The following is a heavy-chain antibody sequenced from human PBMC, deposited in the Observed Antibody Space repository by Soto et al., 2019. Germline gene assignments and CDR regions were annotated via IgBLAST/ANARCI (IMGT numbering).Heavy chain of an antibody. V-gene: IGHV3-30*18. Sequence: QVQLVESGGGVVQPGRSLRLSCAASGFTFSSYGMHWVRQAPGKGLEWVAVISYDGSHKYYADSVKGRFTISRDNSKNALYLQMNSRHAEDTVVYYCAKDRERYCSGGICLWIYFQLWGQVTLVTVSS. CDR1: GFTFSSYG. D-gene: IGHD2-15*01. CDR3: AKDRERYCSGGICLWIYFQL. J-gene: IGHJ1*01. CDR2: ISYDGSHK.